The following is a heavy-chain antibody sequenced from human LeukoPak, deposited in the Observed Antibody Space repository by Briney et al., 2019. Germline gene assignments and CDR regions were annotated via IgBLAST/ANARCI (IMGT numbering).Heavy chain of an antibody. CDR2: IYSGGST. V-gene: IGHV3-53*01. Sequence: PGGSLRLSCAASGFTVSSNYMSWVRQAPGKGLEWVSVIYSGGSTYYADSVKGRFTISRDNSKNTLYLQMNSLRAEDTAVYYCASPLRYSSSWYYFDYWGQGTLVTVSS. J-gene: IGHJ4*02. CDR1: GFTVSSNY. CDR3: ASPLRYSSSWYYFDY. D-gene: IGHD6-13*01.